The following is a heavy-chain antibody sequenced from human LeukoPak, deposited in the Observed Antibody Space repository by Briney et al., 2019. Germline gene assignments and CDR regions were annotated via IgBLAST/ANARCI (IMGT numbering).Heavy chain of an antibody. D-gene: IGHD5-18*01. Sequence: PGGSLRLSCAASGFTFKRYHMSWVRQAPGKGLDWVSSIDGGGTNTYYADSVKGRFTISRDNSKNTLYLQMNSLRAEDTAVYYCARVIRNENTAMVRYYYYYYMDVWGKGTTVTVSS. V-gene: IGHV3-23*01. CDR2: IDGGGTNT. J-gene: IGHJ6*03. CDR3: ARVIRNENTAMVRYYYYYYMDV. CDR1: GFTFKRYH.